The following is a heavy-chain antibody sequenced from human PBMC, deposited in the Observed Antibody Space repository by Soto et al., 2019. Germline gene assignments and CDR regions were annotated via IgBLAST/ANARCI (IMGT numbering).Heavy chain of an antibody. V-gene: IGHV1-69*13. Sequence: SVKVSCKASGGTFRSYAIIWVRQAPGQGLEWMGGIIPIFGTANYAQKFQGRVTITADESTSTAYMELSSLRSEDTAVYYCASPGVGTYDSSGYFGYWGQGTLVTVSS. CDR1: GGTFRSYA. J-gene: IGHJ4*02. CDR3: ASPGVGTYDSSGYFGY. CDR2: IIPIFGTA. D-gene: IGHD3-22*01.